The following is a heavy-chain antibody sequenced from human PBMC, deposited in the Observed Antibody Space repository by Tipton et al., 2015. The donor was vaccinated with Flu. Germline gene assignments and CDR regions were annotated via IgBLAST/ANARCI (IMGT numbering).Heavy chain of an antibody. CDR1: GFTFRDYG. V-gene: IGHV3-23*01. Sequence: SLRLSCAASGFTFRDYGMSWVRQAPGKGLKWVSNINGEGRSTYYADSVKGRFTISRDNSKNMLYLDMNSLRDEDTAIYYCAKGSAGATVVRAYYFDYWGQGTLGTVSS. D-gene: IGHD1-26*01. CDR2: INGEGRST. CDR3: AKGSAGATVVRAYYFDY. J-gene: IGHJ4*02.